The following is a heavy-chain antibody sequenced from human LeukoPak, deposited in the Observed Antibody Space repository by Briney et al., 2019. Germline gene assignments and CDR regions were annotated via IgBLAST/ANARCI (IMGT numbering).Heavy chain of an antibody. J-gene: IGHJ4*02. CDR1: GYTFTSHD. V-gene: IGHV1-8*01. CDR2: MNPNSGNT. Sequence: GASVKVSCKASGYTFTSHDINWVRQATGQGLEWMGWMNPNSGNTGFAQKFQGRVTMTRDTSINTAYMELHSLRSDDTAVYYCARVSINYYYGSGSELGYWGQGTLVTVSS. CDR3: ARVSINYYYGSGSELGY. D-gene: IGHD3-10*01.